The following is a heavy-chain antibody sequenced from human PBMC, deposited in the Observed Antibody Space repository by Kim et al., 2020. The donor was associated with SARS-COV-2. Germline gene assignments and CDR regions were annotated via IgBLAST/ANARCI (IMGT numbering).Heavy chain of an antibody. J-gene: IGHJ4*02. D-gene: IGHD1-1*01. Sequence: QKVQGRVTMTRDTSISTGYMELSSLRSDDTAVYYCARDRERAAGTFGDFDYWGQGTLVTVSS. V-gene: IGHV1-2*02. CDR3: ARDRERAAGTFGDFDY.